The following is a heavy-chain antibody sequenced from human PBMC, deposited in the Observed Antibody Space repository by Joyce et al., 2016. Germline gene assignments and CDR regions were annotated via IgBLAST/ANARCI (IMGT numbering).Heavy chain of an antibody. D-gene: IGHD2-21*01. Sequence: QVQLVQSGAEVKEPGASVKVSCKASGGAFFTYTIVWVRQTPGQGLEWMGKIVPVLSVENHAQKFQSRVTMTADRSTNTAYMELSSLTSDDTAVYFCARGGYCGGDCYDYWGQGTQVTVAS. CDR2: IVPVLSVE. V-gene: IGHV1-69*02. CDR3: ARGGYCGGDCYDY. J-gene: IGHJ4*02. CDR1: GGAFFTYT.